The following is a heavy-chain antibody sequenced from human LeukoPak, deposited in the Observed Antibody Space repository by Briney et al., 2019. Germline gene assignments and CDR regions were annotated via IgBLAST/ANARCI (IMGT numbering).Heavy chain of an antibody. D-gene: IGHD3-3*01. Sequence: ETLSLTCAVSGESFSGNFWTWIRQSPGKGLEWVSVIYSGGSTYYADSVKGRFTISRDNSKNTLYLQMNSLRAEDTAVYYCAREGRTYYDFWSGSAYGMDVWGQGTTVTVSS. V-gene: IGHV3-66*01. CDR1: GESFSGNF. CDR3: AREGRTYYDFWSGSAYGMDV. J-gene: IGHJ6*02. CDR2: IYSGGST.